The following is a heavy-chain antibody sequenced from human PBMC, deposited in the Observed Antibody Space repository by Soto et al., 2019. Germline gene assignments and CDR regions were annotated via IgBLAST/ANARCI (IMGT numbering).Heavy chain of an antibody. CDR3: AKNGQPPYYYYGLDV. V-gene: IGHV1-18*01. Sequence: QGHLVQSGAEVKKPGASVKVSCKASGYTFTRYGISWVRQAPGQGLEWMGWISGYNGDTNHAQNLQDRVTMTVESSPXTAYMELRSLTSDDTAVYYCAKNGQPPYYYYGLDVWGQGTTVTVSS. CDR1: GYTFTRYG. D-gene: IGHD2-8*01. CDR2: ISGYNGDT. J-gene: IGHJ6*02.